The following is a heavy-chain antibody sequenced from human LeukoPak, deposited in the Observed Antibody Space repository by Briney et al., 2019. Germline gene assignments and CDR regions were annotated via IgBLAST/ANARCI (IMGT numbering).Heavy chain of an antibody. CDR2: FDPEDGET. CDR1: GSSLTDLS. V-gene: IGHV1-24*01. J-gene: IGHJ3*02. CDR3: ARDPPLAYCGGDCPHDAFDI. Sequence: ASVKVSCEVSGSSLTDLSMHWVRQATGIGLEWMGGFDPEDGETVYAQKFQGGVTMTEDTSTDTAYMELRRLRSDDTAVYYCARDPPLAYCGGDCPHDAFDIWGQGTMVTVSS. D-gene: IGHD2-21*02.